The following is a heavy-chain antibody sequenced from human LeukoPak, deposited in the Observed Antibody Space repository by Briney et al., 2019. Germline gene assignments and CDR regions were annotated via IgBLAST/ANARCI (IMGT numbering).Heavy chain of an antibody. J-gene: IGHJ4*02. V-gene: IGHV1-69*13. CDR1: GGTFSSYA. D-gene: IGHD6-13*01. Sequence: SVKVSCKASGGTFSSYAISWVRQAPGQGLEWMGGIIPIFGTANYAQKFQGRVTITADESTSTAYMELSSLRSEDTAVYYRARDLFFEAAAGDYWGQGTLVTVSS. CDR2: IIPIFGTA. CDR3: ARDLFFEAAAGDY.